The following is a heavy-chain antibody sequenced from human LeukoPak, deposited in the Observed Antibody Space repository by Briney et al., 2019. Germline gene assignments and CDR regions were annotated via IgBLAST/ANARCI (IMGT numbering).Heavy chain of an antibody. J-gene: IGHJ4*02. CDR1: GYTFTSYG. V-gene: IGHV1-18*01. CDR3: ARDERKTATYYDFWSGYYAYFDY. D-gene: IGHD3-3*01. CDR2: ISAYNGNT. Sequence: GASVKVSCKASGYTFTSYGISWVRQAPGQGLEWMGWISAYNGNTNYAQKLQGRVTMTTDTSTSTAYMELRSLRSDDTAVYYCARDERKTATYYDFWSGYYAYFDYWGQGTLVTVSS.